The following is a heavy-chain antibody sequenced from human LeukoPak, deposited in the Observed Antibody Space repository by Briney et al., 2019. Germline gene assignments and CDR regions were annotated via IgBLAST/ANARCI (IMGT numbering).Heavy chain of an antibody. CDR1: GDTFTGYY. CDR2: INSNSGGT. J-gene: IGHJ4*02. CDR3: ASRIAHYDSSGDY. Sequence: ASVKVSCKASGDTFTGYYMHWVRQAPGQGLEWMGWINSNSGGTNYAQEFQGRVTMTRDTSISTAYMELSRLRSDDTAVYYCASRIAHYDSSGDYWGQGTLVTVSS. D-gene: IGHD3-22*01. V-gene: IGHV1-2*02.